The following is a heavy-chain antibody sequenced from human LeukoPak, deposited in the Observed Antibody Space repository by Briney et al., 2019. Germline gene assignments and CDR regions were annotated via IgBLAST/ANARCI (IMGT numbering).Heavy chain of an antibody. CDR3: ARAGSSPYFDY. J-gene: IGHJ4*02. CDR2: ISYDGSNK. D-gene: IGHD2-2*01. Sequence: GGSLRLSCAASGFTFSSYAMHWVRQAPGKGLEWVAVISYDGSNKYYADSVKGRFTISRDNSKNTLYLQMNSLRAEDTAVYYCARAGSSPYFDYWGQGTLVTVSS. CDR1: GFTFSSYA. V-gene: IGHV3-30-3*01.